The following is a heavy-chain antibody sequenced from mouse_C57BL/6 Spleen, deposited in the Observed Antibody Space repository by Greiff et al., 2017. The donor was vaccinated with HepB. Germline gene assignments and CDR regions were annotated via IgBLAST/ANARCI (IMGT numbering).Heavy chain of an antibody. Sequence: VQLKESEGGLVQPGSSMKLSCTASGFTFSDYYMAWVRQVPEKGLEWVANINYDGSSTYYLDSLKSRFIISRDNAKNILYLQMSSLKSEDTATYYCARGRSTMVTTEFAYWGQGTLVTVSA. CDR2: INYDGSST. D-gene: IGHD2-2*01. CDR1: GFTFSDYY. V-gene: IGHV5-16*01. J-gene: IGHJ3*01. CDR3: ARGRSTMVTTEFAY.